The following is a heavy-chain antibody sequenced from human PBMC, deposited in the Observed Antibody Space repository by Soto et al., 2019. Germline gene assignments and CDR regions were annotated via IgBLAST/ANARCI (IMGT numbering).Heavy chain of an antibody. D-gene: IGHD4-17*01. V-gene: IGHV6-1*01. J-gene: IGHJ6*02. Sequence: SQTLSLTCAISGDSVSSNSAAWNWIRQSPSRGLEWLGRTYYRSKWYNDYAVSVKSRITINPDTSKNQFSLQLNSVTPEDTAVYYCARVPFLDYCGNSPYGLDVWGRGTTVTVSS. CDR2: TYYRSKWYN. CDR3: ARVPFLDYCGNSPYGLDV. CDR1: GDSVSSNSAA.